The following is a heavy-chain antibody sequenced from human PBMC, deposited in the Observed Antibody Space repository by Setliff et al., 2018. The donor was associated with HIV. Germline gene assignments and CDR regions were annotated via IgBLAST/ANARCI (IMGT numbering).Heavy chain of an antibody. D-gene: IGHD5-12*01. J-gene: IGHJ3*02. CDR2: RNPNSGNT. V-gene: IGHV1-8*01. CDR3: SRLASGYDGIGAFDI. Sequence: ASVKVSCKASGYTFTSYDINWVRQATGQGLEWRGWRNPNSGNTVYAQKFQGRVTMTRNTSISTAYMELSSLRTEDTAVYYCSRLASGYDGIGAFDIWGQGTMVTVSS. CDR1: GYTFTSYD.